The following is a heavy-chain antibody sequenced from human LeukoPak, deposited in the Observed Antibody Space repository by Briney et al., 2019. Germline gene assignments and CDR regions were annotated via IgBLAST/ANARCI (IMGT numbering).Heavy chain of an antibody. CDR2: VRGGDAGT. CDR1: GFTFSSYA. D-gene: IGHD1-26*01. V-gene: IGHV3-23*01. J-gene: IGHJ4*02. CDR3: AKNRGGSYYSGSDY. Sequence: GGSLRLSCAASGFTFSSYALNWVRQAPGKGLEWVSAVRGGDAGTSYADSVKGRFTISRDNSKNTLYLQMNSLRADDTAVYYCAKNRGGSYYSGSDYWGQGTLVTVSS.